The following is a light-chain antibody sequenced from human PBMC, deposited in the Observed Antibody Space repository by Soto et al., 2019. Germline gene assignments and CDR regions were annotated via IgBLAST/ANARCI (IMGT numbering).Light chain of an antibody. CDR2: GAS. CDR1: QSVGTN. Sequence: EIVMTQSPATLSVSPGERATLSCRASQSVGTNLAWYQQKYGQAPRLLIYGASNRATGTPARFSGSGSGTEFTLTISSLQSEDFAVYYCQQYHNWPPYTFGQGTKVDIK. V-gene: IGKV3-15*01. CDR3: QQYHNWPPYT. J-gene: IGKJ2*01.